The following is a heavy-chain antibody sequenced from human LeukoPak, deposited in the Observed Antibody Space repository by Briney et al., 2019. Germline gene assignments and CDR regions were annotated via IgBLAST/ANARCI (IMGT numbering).Heavy chain of an antibody. Sequence: GGSLRLSCAASGFTVSTNYMNWVRQAPGKGLEWVSVVYMGGTTYYADSVKGRFTISRDSTKNTIYLQMNNLRAEDTAVYYCVRGLLRDGYTYTYSFDYWGQGTLVTVSS. V-gene: IGHV3-66*01. J-gene: IGHJ4*02. CDR2: VYMGGTT. CDR3: VRGLLRDGYTYTYSFDY. D-gene: IGHD5-18*01. CDR1: GFTVSTNY.